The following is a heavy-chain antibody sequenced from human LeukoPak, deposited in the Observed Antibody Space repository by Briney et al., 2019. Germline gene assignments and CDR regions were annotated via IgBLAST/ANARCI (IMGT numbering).Heavy chain of an antibody. CDR3: AREPGYYYDSSGETVAFDI. CDR1: GGSISSGDYY. D-gene: IGHD3-22*01. J-gene: IGHJ3*02. Sequence: SETLSLTCTVSGGSISSGDYYWSWIRQPPGKGLEWIGYIYYSGSTYYNPSLKSRVTISVDTSKNQFSLKLSSVTAADTAVYYCAREPGYYYDSSGETVAFDIWGQGTMVTVSS. V-gene: IGHV4-30-4*08. CDR2: IYYSGST.